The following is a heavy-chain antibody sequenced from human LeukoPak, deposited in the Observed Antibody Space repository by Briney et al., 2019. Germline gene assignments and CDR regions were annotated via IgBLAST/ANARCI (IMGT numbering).Heavy chain of an antibody. CDR1: GYSISSGYY. V-gene: IGHV4-38-2*02. J-gene: IGHJ5*02. CDR2: IYHSGST. Sequence: PSETLSLTCTVSGYSISSGYYWGWIRQPPGKGLEWIGSIYHSGSTYYNPSLKSRVTISVDTSKNQFSLKLSSVTAADTAVYYCAREVGATMNNWFDPWGQGTLVTVSS. D-gene: IGHD1-26*01. CDR3: AREVGATMNNWFDP.